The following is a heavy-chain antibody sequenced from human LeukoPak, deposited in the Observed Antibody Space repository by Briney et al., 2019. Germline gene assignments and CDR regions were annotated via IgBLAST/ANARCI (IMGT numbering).Heavy chain of an antibody. Sequence: GESLKISCQGSGYAFTDYYIGWVRQMLGKGLEWMGIIYPADSDTRYSPSFQGQVTISADKSISTAYLQWRSLKASDTAMYFCARQRRYCGGDCYSGYFDYWGQGTLVTVSS. D-gene: IGHD2-21*02. CDR3: ARQRRYCGGDCYSGYFDY. CDR1: GYAFTDYY. J-gene: IGHJ4*02. V-gene: IGHV5-51*01. CDR2: IYPADSDT.